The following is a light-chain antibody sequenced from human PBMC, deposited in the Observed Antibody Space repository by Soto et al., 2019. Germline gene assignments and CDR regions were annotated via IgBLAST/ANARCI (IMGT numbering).Light chain of an antibody. J-gene: IGKJ1*01. CDR1: QSISSY. CDR2: AAS. Sequence: DIQMTQSPSSLSASVGDRVTITCRASQSISSYLNWYQQKPGKAPKLLIYAASSLQSGVPSRFSGSGSGTDFTLTISSLQSEDFATYYCQQSSSTLWTFGQGTKVDIK. CDR3: QQSSSTLWT. V-gene: IGKV1-39*01.